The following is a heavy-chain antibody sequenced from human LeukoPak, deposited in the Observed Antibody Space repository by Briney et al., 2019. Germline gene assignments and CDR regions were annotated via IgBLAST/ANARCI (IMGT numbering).Heavy chain of an antibody. V-gene: IGHV4-4*07. D-gene: IGHD2-2*01. Sequence: SETLSLTCSVSGGSISSYYWSWIRQPAGKGLEWIGRVYSSESTNYNPSPKSRVTMSVDTSKTQSSLRLSSVTAADTAVYYCARGVIGVNDAFDIWGQGTMVTVSS. CDR2: VYSSEST. CDR3: ARGVIGVNDAFDI. J-gene: IGHJ3*02. CDR1: GGSISSYY.